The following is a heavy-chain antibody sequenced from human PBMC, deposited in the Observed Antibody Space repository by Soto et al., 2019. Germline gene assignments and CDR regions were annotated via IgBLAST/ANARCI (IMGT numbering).Heavy chain of an antibody. V-gene: IGHV3-15*07. CDR1: GFTFSNAW. D-gene: IGHD5-18*01. CDR2: IKSKTDGGTT. Sequence: PGGSLRLSCAASGFTFSNAWMNWVRQAPGKGLEWVGRIKSKTDGGTTDYAAPVKGRFTISRDDSKNTLYLQMNSLKTEDTAVYYCTTTLPWIQLWTQYGMDVWGQGTTVTVSS. J-gene: IGHJ6*02. CDR3: TTTLPWIQLWTQYGMDV.